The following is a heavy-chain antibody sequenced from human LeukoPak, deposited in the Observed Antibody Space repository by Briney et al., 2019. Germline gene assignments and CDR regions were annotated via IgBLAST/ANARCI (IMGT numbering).Heavy chain of an antibody. CDR2: IYYSGST. CDR3: ARGQGVRGVISDYYYYYGMDV. Sequence: SETLSLTCTVSGGSVSSGSYYWSWIRQPPGKGLEWIGYIYYSGSTNYNPSLKSRVTISVDTSKNQFSLKLSSVTAADTAVYYCARGQGVRGVISDYYYYYGMDVWGQGTTVTVSS. V-gene: IGHV4-61*01. D-gene: IGHD3-10*01. J-gene: IGHJ6*02. CDR1: GGSVSSGSYY.